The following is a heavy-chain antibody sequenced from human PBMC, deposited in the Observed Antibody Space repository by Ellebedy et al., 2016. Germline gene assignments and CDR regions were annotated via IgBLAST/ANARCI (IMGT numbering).Heavy chain of an antibody. V-gene: IGHV4-31*03. J-gene: IGHJ6*03. CDR3: ARASSSSGWSTYYYMDV. Sequence: SETLSLTXTVSGGSISSGGYYWSWIRQHPGKGLEWIGYIYYSGSTYYNPSLKSRVTISVDTSKNQFSLKLSSVTAADTAVYYCARASSSSGWSTYYYMDVWGKGTTVTVSS. CDR1: GGSISSGGYY. CDR2: IYYSGST. D-gene: IGHD6-6*01.